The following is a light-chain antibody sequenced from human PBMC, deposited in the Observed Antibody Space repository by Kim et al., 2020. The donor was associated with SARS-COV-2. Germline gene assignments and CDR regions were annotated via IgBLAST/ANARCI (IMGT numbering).Light chain of an antibody. CDR2: GAS. CDR1: QSVSIN. Sequence: PGERSTLFCRASQSVSINLAWYQQKPGQAPSLLIYGASTRATGIPARFSGSGSGTEFTLTISSLQSEDLAVYYCQEYNKWPPLFSFGPGTKVDIK. J-gene: IGKJ3*01. V-gene: IGKV3-15*01. CDR3: QEYNKWPPLFS.